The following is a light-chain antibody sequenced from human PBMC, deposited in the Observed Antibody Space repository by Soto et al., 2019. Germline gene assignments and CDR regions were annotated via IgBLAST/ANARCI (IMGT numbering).Light chain of an antibody. CDR3: GAWDSSRGYGV. CDR2: DAD. J-gene: IGLJ2*01. Sequence: VLTQPRSVSAAPGQSVTISCSGSSYNIGRNSVSWYQQLPGTAPKLLIYDADKRPSGIPDRFSGSKSGTSATLGITGFQAGDEAEYYCGAWDSSRGYGVFGGG. V-gene: IGLV1-51*01. CDR1: SYNIGRNS.